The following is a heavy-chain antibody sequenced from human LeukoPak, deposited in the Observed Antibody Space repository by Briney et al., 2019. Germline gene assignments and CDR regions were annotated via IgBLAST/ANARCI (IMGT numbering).Heavy chain of an antibody. CDR2: ISGSSNST. V-gene: IGHV3-23*01. J-gene: IGHJ3*02. D-gene: IGHD2-2*01. CDR1: GFTFSSYG. CDR3: AKGPYCSRSSCYVVGAFNT. Sequence: GGSLRLSCAASGFTFSSYGMSWVRQAPGKGLERVSAISGSSNSTYFADSVQGRFTISRDNSKNTLYLQMNSLRAGDTAVYYCAKGPYCSRSSCYVVGAFNTWGQGTMVTVS.